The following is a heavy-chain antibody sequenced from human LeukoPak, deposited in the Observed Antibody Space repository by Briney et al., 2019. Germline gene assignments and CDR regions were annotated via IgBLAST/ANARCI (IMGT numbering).Heavy chain of an antibody. J-gene: IGHJ4*02. D-gene: IGHD5-24*01. V-gene: IGHV4-59*01. Sequence: PSETLSLTCTVSGGSISSYYWSWIRQPPGKGLEWIGYIYYSGSTNYNPSLKSRVTISVDTSKNQFSLKLSSVTAADTAVYYCARRDDYISAIDYWGQGTLVTVSS. CDR2: IYYSGST. CDR1: GGSISSYY. CDR3: ARRDDYISAIDY.